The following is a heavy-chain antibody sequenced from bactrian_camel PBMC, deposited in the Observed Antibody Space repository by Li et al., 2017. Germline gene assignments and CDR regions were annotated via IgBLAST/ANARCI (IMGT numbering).Heavy chain of an antibody. CDR1: GFDFSSNG. J-gene: IGHJ6*01. Sequence: HVQLVESGGGLVQPGEALRLSCEAAGFDFSSNGMAWVRQAAGKGLEWVASIRNDVLWTAYGNSVKGRFTISQDNSKNTVYLQMSSLKPKDTAMYYCAADFFVGSWPGDLGREADFRYWGQGTQVTVS. CDR3: AADFFVGSWPGDLGREADFRY. V-gene: IGHV3S6*01. D-gene: IGHD2*01. CDR2: IRNDVLWT.